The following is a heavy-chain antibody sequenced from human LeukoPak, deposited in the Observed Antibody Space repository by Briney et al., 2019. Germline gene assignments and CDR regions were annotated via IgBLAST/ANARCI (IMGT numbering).Heavy chain of an antibody. CDR2: IKHSGST. Sequence: SETLSLTCAVYGGSFSGHYWSWIRQPPGKGLEWIGEIKHSGSTNYNPSLKSRVTISVDTSKNQFSLKLSSMTAADTAVYYCATGGSAGLISAFDIWGQGTMVTVSS. CDR1: GGSFSGHY. D-gene: IGHD2-15*01. V-gene: IGHV4-34*01. J-gene: IGHJ3*02. CDR3: ATGGSAGLISAFDI.